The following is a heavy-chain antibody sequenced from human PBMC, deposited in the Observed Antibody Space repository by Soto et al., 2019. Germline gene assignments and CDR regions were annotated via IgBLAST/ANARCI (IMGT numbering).Heavy chain of an antibody. CDR2: IYYSGST. D-gene: IGHD6-13*01. V-gene: IGHV4-31*01. CDR1: GGSISSGGYY. Sequence: PSETLSLTCTVSGGSISSGGYYWSWIRQHPGKGLEWIGYIYYSGSTYYNPSLKSQVTISVDTSKNQFSLKLSSVTAADTAVYYCARVSRENNYYYYGMDVWGQGTTVTVSS. CDR3: ARVSRENNYYYYGMDV. J-gene: IGHJ6*02.